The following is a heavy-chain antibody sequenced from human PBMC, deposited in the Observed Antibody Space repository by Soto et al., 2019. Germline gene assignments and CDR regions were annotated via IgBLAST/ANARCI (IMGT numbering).Heavy chain of an antibody. V-gene: IGHV5-10-1*01. CDR3: ARRLADYYDYGMDV. Sequence: PGESLKISCKGSGYSFTSYWISWVRQMPGKGLEWMGRIDPSDSYTIYSPSFQGHVTISADKSISTAYLQLSSLKASDPAMYYCARRLADYYDYGMDVWGQGTTVTVS. CDR2: IDPSDSYT. CDR1: GYSFTSYW. J-gene: IGHJ6*02.